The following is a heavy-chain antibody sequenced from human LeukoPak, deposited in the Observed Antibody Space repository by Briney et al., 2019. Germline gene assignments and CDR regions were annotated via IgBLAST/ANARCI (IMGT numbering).Heavy chain of an antibody. CDR2: IGTAGNT. Sequence: GGSLRLSCAASGFTFSSHDMHWVRQPTGKGLEWVSVIGTAGNTYYTDSVKGRFTISRDNAKNSLYLQMNSLRVEDTAVYYCARESDSSGYYDYWGQGTLVTVSS. J-gene: IGHJ4*02. V-gene: IGHV3-13*01. CDR3: ARESDSSGYYDY. D-gene: IGHD3-22*01. CDR1: GFTFSSHD.